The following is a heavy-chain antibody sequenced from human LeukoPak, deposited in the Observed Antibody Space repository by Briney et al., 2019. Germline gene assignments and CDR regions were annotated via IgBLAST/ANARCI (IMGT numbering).Heavy chain of an antibody. CDR2: ISGSGGST. CDR3: AKEGLYDYSNYYFDY. Sequence: PGGSLRLSCAASGFTFSSYAMSWVRQAPGRGGGGVSPISGSGGSTYYADSVKGRFTISRDNSKNTLYLQMNSLRAEDTAVYYCAKEGLYDYSNYYFDYWGQGTLVTVSS. D-gene: IGHD4-11*01. CDR1: GFTFSSYA. J-gene: IGHJ4*02. V-gene: IGHV3-23*01.